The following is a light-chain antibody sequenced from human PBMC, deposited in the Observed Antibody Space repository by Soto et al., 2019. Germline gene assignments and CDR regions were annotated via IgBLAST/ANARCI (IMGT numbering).Light chain of an antibody. CDR2: LTS. Sequence: EILMTQSPATLAVSPGERATLSCRASQNINYNLAWYQQKPGQAPGLLIYLTSTRATDIPARFSGSGSETEFTLTISSLQSDDSAVYYCQHYVNSPPYTFGQGTKLEIK. V-gene: IGKV3-15*01. CDR1: QNINYN. CDR3: QHYVNSPPYT. J-gene: IGKJ2*01.